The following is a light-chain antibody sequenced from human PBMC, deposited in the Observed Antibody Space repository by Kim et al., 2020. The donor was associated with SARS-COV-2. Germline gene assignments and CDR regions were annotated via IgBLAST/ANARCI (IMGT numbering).Light chain of an antibody. Sequence: ASVGDRVTITCRASQGISTSLAWYQQKPGKVPKVLIYSASALQSGVPSRFSGSGSGTDFTLTISSLQPEDVATYYCQKYDATPWTFGHGTKVDIK. J-gene: IGKJ1*01. CDR3: QKYDATPWT. CDR2: SAS. V-gene: IGKV1-27*01. CDR1: QGISTS.